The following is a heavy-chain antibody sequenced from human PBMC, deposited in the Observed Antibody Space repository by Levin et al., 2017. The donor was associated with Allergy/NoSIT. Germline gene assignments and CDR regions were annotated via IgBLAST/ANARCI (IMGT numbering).Heavy chain of an antibody. CDR2: ISSGGSIT. J-gene: IGHJ4*02. D-gene: IGHD1-26*01. CDR3: ARGPWVGANHFDY. Sequence: GGSLRLSCAASGFTFSSYALSWVRQAPGKGLQWVSTISSGGSITYYADSVKGRFTISRDNSKNTLYLQMNSLRAEDTALYYCARGPWVGANHFDYWGQRTLVTVSS. CDR1: GFTFSSYA. V-gene: IGHV3-23*01.